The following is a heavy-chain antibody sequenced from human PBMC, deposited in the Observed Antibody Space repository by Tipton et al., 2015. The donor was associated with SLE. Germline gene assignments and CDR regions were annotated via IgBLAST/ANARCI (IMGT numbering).Heavy chain of an antibody. Sequence: SLRLSCAASGFTFSSYSMNWVRQAPGKGLEWVSYISSSSSTIYYADSVKGRFTISRDNAKNSLYLQMNSLRAEDTAVYYCARDLVSCSSTSCYYYYYGMDVWGQGTTVTVSS. CDR1: GFTFSSYS. J-gene: IGHJ6*02. V-gene: IGHV3-48*01. CDR3: ARDLVSCSSTSCYYYYYGMDV. CDR2: ISSSSSTI. D-gene: IGHD2-2*01.